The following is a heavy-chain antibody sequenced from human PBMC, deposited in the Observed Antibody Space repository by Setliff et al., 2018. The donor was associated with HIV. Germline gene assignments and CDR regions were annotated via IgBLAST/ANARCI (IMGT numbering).Heavy chain of an antibody. D-gene: IGHD3-22*01. J-gene: IGHJ4*02. CDR2: FRGDDRTT. CDR1: GFTFSDVW. CDR3: ARGGPRYYYDSSGYVDY. Sequence: GGSLRLSCAASGFTFSDVWMHWVRQAPGKGLVWVSRFRGDDRTTNYADSVKGRFTISRDNSKNTLYLQMNSLRAEDTAVYYCARGGPRYYYDSSGYVDYWGQGTLVTVSS. V-gene: IGHV3-74*01.